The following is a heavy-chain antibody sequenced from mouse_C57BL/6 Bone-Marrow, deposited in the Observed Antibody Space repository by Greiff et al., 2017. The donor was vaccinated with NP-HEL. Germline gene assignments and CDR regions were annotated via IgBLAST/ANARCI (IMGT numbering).Heavy chain of an antibody. Sequence: VQLQQSDAELVKPGASVKISCKVSGYTFTDHTIHWMKQRPEQGLEWIGYIYPRDGSTKYNEKFKGKATLTADKSSSTAYMQLNSLTSEDSAVYFCARGHYYGSSYDWFAYWGQGTLVTVSA. J-gene: IGHJ3*01. D-gene: IGHD1-1*01. CDR1: GYTFTDHT. CDR3: ARGHYYGSSYDWFAY. CDR2: IYPRDGST. V-gene: IGHV1-78*01.